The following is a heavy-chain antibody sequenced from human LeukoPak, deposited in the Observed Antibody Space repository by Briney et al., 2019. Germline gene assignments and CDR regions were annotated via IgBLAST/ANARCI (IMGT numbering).Heavy chain of an antibody. CDR2: ISSSGSTI. J-gene: IGHJ4*02. D-gene: IGHD3-22*01. V-gene: IGHV3-11*04. Sequence: KPGGSLRLSCAASGFTFSDYYMSWIRQAPGKGLEWVSYISSSGSTIYYADSVKGRFTISRDNAKNSLYLQMNSVRAEDTAVYYCARTGNYYDSSGYYTYFDYWGQGTLVTVSS. CDR3: ARTGNYYDSSGYYTYFDY. CDR1: GFTFSDYY.